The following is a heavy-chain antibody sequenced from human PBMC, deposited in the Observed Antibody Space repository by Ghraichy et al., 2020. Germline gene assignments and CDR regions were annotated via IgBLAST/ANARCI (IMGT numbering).Heavy chain of an antibody. J-gene: IGHJ3*01. CDR3: ARHVFSLGITYAFQV. CDR2: VSYSGTS. V-gene: IGHV4-39*01. Sequence: SQTLSLTCTVSGASLRSSSYYWGWIRQSPGRGLQYIASVSYSGTSYENPALERRVTDSVDTSKNHFSLRLTSVTAADSSIYYCARHVFSLGITYAFQVWGQGTAVTVSS. D-gene: IGHD7-27*01. CDR1: GASLRSSSYY.